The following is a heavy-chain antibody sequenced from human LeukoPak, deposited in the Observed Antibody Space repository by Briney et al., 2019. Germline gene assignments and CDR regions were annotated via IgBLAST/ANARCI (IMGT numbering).Heavy chain of an antibody. J-gene: IGHJ5*02. CDR2: ISTYNGNT. V-gene: IGHV1-18*01. CDR3: ARQSGGGRGPYTWFDP. D-gene: IGHD3-16*01. Sequence: GASVNVSCKASGYTFTNYGITWVRQAPGQGLEWMGWISTYNGNTDYAQKLQGRVTMTTDTSTSTAYMELRSLRSDDTAVYYCARQSGGGRGPYTWFDPWGQGTLVTVSS. CDR1: GYTFTNYG.